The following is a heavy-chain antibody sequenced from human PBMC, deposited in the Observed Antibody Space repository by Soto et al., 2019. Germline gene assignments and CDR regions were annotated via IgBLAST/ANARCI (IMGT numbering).Heavy chain of an antibody. CDR1: GYTFTSYG. CDR2: ISAYNGNT. CDR3: ARADCSSTSCPQGWFDP. Sequence: QVQLVQSGAEVKKPGASVKVSCKASGYTFTSYGISWVQQAPGQGLEWMGWISAYNGNTNYAQKLQGRVTMTTDTSTRTAYMELRSLRSDDTAVYYCARADCSSTSCPQGWFDPWGQGTLVTVSS. V-gene: IGHV1-18*01. D-gene: IGHD2-2*01. J-gene: IGHJ5*02.